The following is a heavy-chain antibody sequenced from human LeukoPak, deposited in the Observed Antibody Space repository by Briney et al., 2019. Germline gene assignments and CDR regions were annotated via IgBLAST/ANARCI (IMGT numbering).Heavy chain of an antibody. V-gene: IGHV4-34*01. CDR2: INHSGSS. J-gene: IGHJ6*02. D-gene: IGHD5-18*01. CDR3: ARGLGYSYGYGEYYYFYAMDV. Sequence: SETLSLTCGDYGGSFSGYYWSWIRQPPGKGLEWIGEINHSGSSNDNPSLKSRVTISVDTSKNQFSLKVSSVTAADTAVYYCARGLGYSYGYGEYYYFYAMDVWGQGTTVTVSS. CDR1: GGSFSGYY.